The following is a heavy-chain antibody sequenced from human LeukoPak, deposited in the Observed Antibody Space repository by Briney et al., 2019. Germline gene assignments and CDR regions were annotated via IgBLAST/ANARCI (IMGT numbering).Heavy chain of an antibody. J-gene: IGHJ4*02. CDR1: GFTFSSYS. V-gene: IGHV3-48*01. CDR3: AREGGYSYGSPDY. D-gene: IGHD5-18*01. Sequence: GGSLRLSCAASGFTFSSYSMNWVRQAPGKGLEGVSYISSSSSTIYYADSVKGRFTISRDNAKNSLYLQTNSLRAEDTAVYYCAREGGYSYGSPDYWGQGTLVTVFS. CDR2: ISSSSSTI.